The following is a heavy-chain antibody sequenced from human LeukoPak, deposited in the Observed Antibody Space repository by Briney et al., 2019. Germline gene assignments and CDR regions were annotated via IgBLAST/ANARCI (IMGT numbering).Heavy chain of an antibody. V-gene: IGHV4-34*01. CDR1: GGSISSYY. Sequence: SETLSLTCTVSGGSISSYYWSWIRQPPGKGLEWIGEINHSGSTNYNPSLKSRVTISVDTSKNQFSLKLSSVTAADTAVYYCARDSSSPLFDYWGQGTLVTVSS. CDR2: INHSGST. CDR3: ARDSSSPLFDY. J-gene: IGHJ4*02. D-gene: IGHD6-13*01.